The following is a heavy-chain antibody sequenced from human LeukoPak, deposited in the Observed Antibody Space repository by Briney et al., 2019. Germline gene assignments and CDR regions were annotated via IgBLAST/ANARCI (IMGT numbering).Heavy chain of an antibody. Sequence: SVKVSCKAPGGSFGRYAISWVRQAPGQGLEWMGGIVPILGTANYAQKFQGRVTITADDSTGTAYMELTSLRSADTAVYYCARSQGYNYGSSYWGQGTLVTVSS. CDR1: GGSFGRYA. J-gene: IGHJ4*02. CDR3: ARSQGYNYGSSY. V-gene: IGHV1-69*13. D-gene: IGHD3-10*01. CDR2: IVPILGTA.